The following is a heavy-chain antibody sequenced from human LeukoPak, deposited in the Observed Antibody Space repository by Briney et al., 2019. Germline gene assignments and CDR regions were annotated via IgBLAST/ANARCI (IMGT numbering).Heavy chain of an antibody. Sequence: GGSLRLSCAASGFTFSSYEMNWVRQAPGKGLEWVSYISSSGSTIYYADSVKGRFTISRDSFKNTLYLQMNSLRPEDTAVYYCAKEGDYYGSGSYRDGFDIWGQGTRATVSS. CDR1: GFTFSSYE. V-gene: IGHV3-48*03. CDR3: AKEGDYYGSGSYRDGFDI. J-gene: IGHJ3*02. CDR2: ISSSGSTI. D-gene: IGHD3-10*01.